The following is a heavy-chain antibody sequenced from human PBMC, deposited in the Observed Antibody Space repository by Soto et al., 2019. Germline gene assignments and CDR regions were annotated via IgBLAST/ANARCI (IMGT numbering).Heavy chain of an antibody. J-gene: IGHJ3*02. D-gene: IGHD3-22*01. CDR1: GGTFSSYA. CDR2: IIPIFGTA. Sequence: SVKVSCKASGGTFSSYAISWVRQAPGQGLEWMGGIIPIFGTANYAQKFQGRVTITADESTSTAYMELSSLRSEDTAVYYCARVILGRITMIVVASAAFDIWGQGTMVTVSS. CDR3: ARVILGRITMIVVASAAFDI. V-gene: IGHV1-69*13.